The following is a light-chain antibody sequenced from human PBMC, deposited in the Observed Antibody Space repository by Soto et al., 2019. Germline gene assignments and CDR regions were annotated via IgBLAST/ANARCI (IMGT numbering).Light chain of an antibody. CDR1: SXNIGGNS. CDR2: DDD. CDR3: GSWDSSLSAYD. J-gene: IGLJ1*01. Sequence: QSVLTQPPSVSAAPGQRVTISCSGSSXNIGGNSVSWYQQLPGTAPKLLIYDDDKRPSGIPDRFSGSKSGTSATLGITGFQTGDEADHYCGSWDSSLSAYDFGTGTKV. V-gene: IGLV1-51*01.